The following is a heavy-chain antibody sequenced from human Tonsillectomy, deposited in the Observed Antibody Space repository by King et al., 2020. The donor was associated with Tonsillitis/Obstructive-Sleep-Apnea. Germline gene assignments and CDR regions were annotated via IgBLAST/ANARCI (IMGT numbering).Heavy chain of an antibody. CDR3: ARIHGSGWYGLMDV. CDR1: GGSISSSSYY. CDR2: IYYSGST. D-gene: IGHD6-19*01. V-gene: IGHV4-39*01. Sequence: QLQESGPGLVKPSETLSLTCTVSGGSISSSSYYWGWIRQPPGKGLGWIGSIYYSGSTYYNPSLKSRVTITVDTSKNQFSLKLSSVTAADTAVYYCARIHGSGWYGLMDVWGKGTTVTVSS. J-gene: IGHJ6*04.